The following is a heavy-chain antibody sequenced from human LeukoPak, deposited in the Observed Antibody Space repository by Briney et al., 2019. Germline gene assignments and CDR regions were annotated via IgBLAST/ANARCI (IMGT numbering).Heavy chain of an antibody. D-gene: IGHD3-3*01. Sequence: GGSLRLSCAAFGFNYSSYTMNWVRQAPGMGLEWLSYISATRDITYYADSVKGRCTISRDNAKNSLYLQMNNLRAEDTAVYYCVRGSLASGVVVYYYYYLDVWGKGTTVTVSS. CDR3: VRGSLASGVVVYYYYYLDV. V-gene: IGHV3-48*01. CDR2: ISATRDIT. J-gene: IGHJ6*03. CDR1: GFNYSSYT.